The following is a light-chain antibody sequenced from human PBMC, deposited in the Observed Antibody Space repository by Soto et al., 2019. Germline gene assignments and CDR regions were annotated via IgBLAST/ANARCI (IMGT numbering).Light chain of an antibody. CDR3: SSYTTSSSYF. Sequence: QSGLTQPASVSGSPGRSITISCTGSSSDVGAYNFVSWYQQDPGKAPKLMIYDVNNRPSGVSNRFSGSKSGNTASLTISGLQAEDEADYYCSSYTTSSSYFFGTGTKVTVL. CDR1: SSDVGAYNF. CDR2: DVN. V-gene: IGLV2-14*01. J-gene: IGLJ1*01.